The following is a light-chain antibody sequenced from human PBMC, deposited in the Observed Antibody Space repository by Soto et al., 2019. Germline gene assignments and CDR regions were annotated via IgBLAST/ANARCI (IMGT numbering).Light chain of an antibody. V-gene: IGKV3-11*01. CDR3: QQRSNWPIT. CDR1: ESVSRD. Sequence: EIVFTQSPATLSLSPGERATLSCRASESVSRDLAWYQQRPGQAPRLLIYEASNTATGIPARFSGSGSGTDFTLTIGSLEPEDFALYYCQQRSNWPITFGQGTRLEN. J-gene: IGKJ5*01. CDR2: EAS.